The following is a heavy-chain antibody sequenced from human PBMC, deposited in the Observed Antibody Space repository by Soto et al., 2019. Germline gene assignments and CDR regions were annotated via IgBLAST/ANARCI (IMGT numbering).Heavy chain of an antibody. J-gene: IGHJ6*02. CDR2: INAGNGNT. D-gene: IGHD6-13*01. CDR1: GYTFTSYA. Sequence: QVQLVQSGAEVKKPGASVKVSCKASGYTFTSYAMHWVRQAPGQRLEWMGWINAGNGNTKYSQKFQGRVTITRDTSASTAYMELSSLRSEDTAVYYCARSWAAAGPAPHYYYYYGMDVWGQGTTVTVSS. V-gene: IGHV1-3*01. CDR3: ARSWAAAGPAPHYYYYYGMDV.